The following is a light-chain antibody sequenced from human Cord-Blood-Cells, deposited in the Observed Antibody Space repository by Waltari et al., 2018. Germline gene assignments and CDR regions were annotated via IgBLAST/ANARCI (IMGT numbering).Light chain of an antibody. V-gene: IGLV2-14*01. CDR1: SSDVGGYNY. J-gene: IGLJ1*01. CDR3: SSYTSSSTL. Sequence: QSALTQPASVSGSPGQSITISCTGTSSDVGGYNYVSWYQQHPGKAPKLMSYEVSNRPSGVSIRFSGSKSGNTASLTISGLQAEDEADYYCSSYTSSSTLFGTGTKVTVL. CDR2: EVS.